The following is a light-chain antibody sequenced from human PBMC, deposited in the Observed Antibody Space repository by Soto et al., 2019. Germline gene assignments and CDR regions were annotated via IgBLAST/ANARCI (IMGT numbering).Light chain of an antibody. CDR2: EVS. V-gene: IGLV2-8*01. CDR3: CSYAGSDNYV. J-gene: IGLJ1*01. Sequence: QSALTQPPSASGSPGQSVTISCTGTSSDVGGYNSVSWYQHLPGKAPKLMIYEVSKRPSGVPDRFSGSKSANTASLTVSRLQAEDEADYYCCSYAGSDNYVFGTGTKPTVL. CDR1: SSDVGGYNS.